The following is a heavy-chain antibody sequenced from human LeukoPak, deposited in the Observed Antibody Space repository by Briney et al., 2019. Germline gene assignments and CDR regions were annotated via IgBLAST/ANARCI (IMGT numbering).Heavy chain of an antibody. V-gene: IGHV4-34*01. CDR1: GGSFSGHY. D-gene: IGHD3-10*01. J-gene: IGHJ4*02. CDR2: INHSGST. Sequence: SETLSLTCAVYGGSFSGHYWTWIRQPPGKGLEWIGEINHSGSTTYNPSLNNRVTISVDTSKNQFSLKLTTVTAADTAVYYCARPRYGSGSLDSWGQGTLVTVSS. CDR3: ARPRYGSGSLDS.